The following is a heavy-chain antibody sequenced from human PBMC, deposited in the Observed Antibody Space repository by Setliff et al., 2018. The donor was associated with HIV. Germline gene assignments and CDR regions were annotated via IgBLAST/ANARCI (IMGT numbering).Heavy chain of an antibody. Sequence: SETLSLTCAVYGGSFSDHYWSWMRQPPGKGLGWIGEINHSGDNNYNPSLKSRVTMSVDTSKNQFSLKSKSMTATDTAVYYCARGVVMRGIIVGRPLDSWGRGTLVTVSS. V-gene: IGHV4-34*01. J-gene: IGHJ4*02. CDR1: GGSFSDHY. CDR3: ARGVVMRGIIVGRPLDS. D-gene: IGHD2-21*01. CDR2: INHSGDN.